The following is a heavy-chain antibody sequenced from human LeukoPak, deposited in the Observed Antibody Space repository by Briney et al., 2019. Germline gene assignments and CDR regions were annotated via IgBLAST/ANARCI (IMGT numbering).Heavy chain of an antibody. J-gene: IGHJ6*03. V-gene: IGHV3-7*01. CDR3: ARSGRGVDSFYFYMDV. CDR2: IKHDGSEKQDGSEK. D-gene: IGHD3-10*01. CDR1: GFPFSSYA. Sequence: GGSLRLSCAASGFPFSSYAMTWVRQAPGKGLEWVANIKHDGSEKQDGSEKNYVDSVKGRFTISRDNAKNSLYLQMNSLRAEDTAVYYCARSGRGVDSFYFYMDVWGKGTTVTVSS.